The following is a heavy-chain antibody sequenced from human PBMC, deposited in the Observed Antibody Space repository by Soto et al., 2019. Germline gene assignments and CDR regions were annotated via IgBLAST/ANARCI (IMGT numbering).Heavy chain of an antibody. Sequence: GGSLRLSCAASGFTFSKYDMTWVRQAPGKGLDWVSTISASGAITYYADSVKGRFTISRDNSRNTVYLQMSSLRVEDTAVYYCANRNYYAKSGYTYPYFDFWGRGSLVTVSS. CDR1: GFTFSKYD. D-gene: IGHD3-22*01. CDR2: ISASGAIT. J-gene: IGHJ4*02. V-gene: IGHV3-23*01. CDR3: ANRNYYAKSGYTYPYFDF.